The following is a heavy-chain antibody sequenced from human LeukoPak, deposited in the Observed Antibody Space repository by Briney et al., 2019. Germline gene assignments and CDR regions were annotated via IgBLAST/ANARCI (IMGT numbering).Heavy chain of an antibody. D-gene: IGHD6-13*01. V-gene: IGHV1-69*01. Sequence: PVKVSCKASGGTFSSYAISWVRQAPGQGLEWMGGIIPIFGTANYAQKFQGRVTITADESTSTAYMELSSLRSEDTAAYYCASHSSIAAAGTDYWGQGTLVTVSS. J-gene: IGHJ4*02. CDR3: ASHSSIAAAGTDY. CDR2: IIPIFGTA. CDR1: GGTFSSYA.